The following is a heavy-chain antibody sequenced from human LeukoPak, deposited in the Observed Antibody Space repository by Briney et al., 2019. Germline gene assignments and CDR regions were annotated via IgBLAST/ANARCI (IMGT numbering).Heavy chain of an antibody. D-gene: IGHD3-10*02. J-gene: IGHJ4*02. CDR3: VKRRETVRGAFDY. CDR1: GFIVSNNY. CDR2: IYSGGST. Sequence: GGSLRLSCAASGFIVSNNYMSWVRQAPGKGLEWVSVIYSGGSTYYADSVKGRFTISRDNSKNTLYLQMNSLRADDTAVYYCVKRRETVRGAFDYWGQGTLVTVSS. V-gene: IGHV3-53*01.